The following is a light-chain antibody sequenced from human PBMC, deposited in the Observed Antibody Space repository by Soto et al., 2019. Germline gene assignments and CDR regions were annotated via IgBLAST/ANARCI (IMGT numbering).Light chain of an antibody. CDR3: QQSSTTPIT. V-gene: IGKV1-39*01. J-gene: IGKJ5*01. CDR2: AAS. Sequence: IQLTQSPSKMFEIVGDIVNITCRASQSISSWLAWYQQKPGKAPKLLIYAASSLHSGVPARFSGRGSGTDFTLTISSLQPEDFATYYCQQSSTTPITFGQGTRLEI. CDR1: QSISSW.